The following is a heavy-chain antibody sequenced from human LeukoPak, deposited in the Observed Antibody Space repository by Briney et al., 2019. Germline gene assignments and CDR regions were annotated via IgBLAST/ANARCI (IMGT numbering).Heavy chain of an antibody. CDR3: ARLLDHRGYDSTPS. D-gene: IGHD5-12*01. Sequence: ADSLSLTRTDTGSAMSRDCGSWIRQPPGNELDPIGYIYYSGITNYNPSLKSGVTISVDTSKTQFSLKLRSVTAADTAVYYCARLLDHRGYDSTPSCGQATLVTVSS. V-gene: IGHV4-59*07. CDR1: GSAMSRDC. J-gene: IGHJ4*02. CDR2: IYYSGIT.